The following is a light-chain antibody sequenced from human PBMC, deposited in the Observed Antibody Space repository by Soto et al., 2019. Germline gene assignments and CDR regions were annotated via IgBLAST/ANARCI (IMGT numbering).Light chain of an antibody. CDR3: QHRANWPPSVT. CDR2: DVS. V-gene: IGKV3-11*01. J-gene: IGKJ4*01. Sequence: EIVLTQSPATLSLSPGARATLSCRASQSVGTFLAWYQQKPGQAPRLLIYDVSNRATGIPARFGGSGSETDFTLTIRRLEPEDFAVYYCQHRANWPPSVTFGGGTRV. CDR1: QSVGTF.